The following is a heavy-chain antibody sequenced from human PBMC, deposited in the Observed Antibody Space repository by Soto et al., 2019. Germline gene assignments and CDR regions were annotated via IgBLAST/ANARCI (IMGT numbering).Heavy chain of an antibody. D-gene: IGHD2-2*01. CDR2: IKSKTDGGTT. CDR3: TTDPPLGYCSSTSCYLNDAFDI. CDR1: GFTFSNAW. V-gene: IGHV3-15*01. J-gene: IGHJ3*02. Sequence: GGSLRLSCAASGFTFSNAWMSWVRQAPGKGLEWVGRIKSKTDGGTTDYAAPVKGRFTISRDDSKNTLYLQMNSLKTEDTAVYYCTTDPPLGYCSSTSCYLNDAFDIWGQGTMVTVSS.